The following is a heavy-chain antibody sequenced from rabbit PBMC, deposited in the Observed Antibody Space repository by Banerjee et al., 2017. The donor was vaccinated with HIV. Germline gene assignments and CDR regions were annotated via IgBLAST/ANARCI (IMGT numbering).Heavy chain of an antibody. D-gene: IGHD4-1*01. CDR2: IYSSNGDK. CDR1: ESSISSNA. Sequence: QEQLEAAGEVLATLAASLNSPSKASESSISSNAMCWVRQAPGKGLELIACIYSSNGDKWYASWVNGRFTISKASWTTVTLQMTSLTAADTATYFCARSDYSGSWGCKLWGPGTLVTVS. CDR3: ARSDYSGSWGCKL. J-gene: IGHJ4*01. V-gene: IGHV1S45*01.